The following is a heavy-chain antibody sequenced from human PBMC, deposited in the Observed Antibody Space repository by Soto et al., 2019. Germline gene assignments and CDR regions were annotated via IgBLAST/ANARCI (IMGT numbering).Heavy chain of an antibody. D-gene: IGHD5-18*01. CDR2: IGAARDP. CDR3: AKGYSYGLVDY. V-gene: IGHV3-13*05. CDR1: GFSFSDYD. J-gene: IGHJ4*02. Sequence: LRLSCTASGFSFSDYDMHWVRQAPGKGLEWVSTIGAARDPYYTGSVKHRFTISRENARNSMFLQMNSVTVGDTAVYYCAKGYSYGLVDYWGQGTLVTVSS.